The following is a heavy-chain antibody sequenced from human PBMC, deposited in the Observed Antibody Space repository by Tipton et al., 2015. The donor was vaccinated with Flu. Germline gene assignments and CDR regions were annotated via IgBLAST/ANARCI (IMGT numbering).Heavy chain of an antibody. CDR3: ARGPAY. Sequence: QLVQSGPEVKQPGASVKVSCRASGYTFRNYGISWVRQAPGQRPEWMGWISAYSGYTNYTEKLQGRVTMTTDTSTSTAYMELRSLRSDDTALYYCARGPAYWGQGTLVTVSS. CDR1: GYTFRNYG. V-gene: IGHV1-18*01. J-gene: IGHJ4*02. CDR2: ISAYSGYT.